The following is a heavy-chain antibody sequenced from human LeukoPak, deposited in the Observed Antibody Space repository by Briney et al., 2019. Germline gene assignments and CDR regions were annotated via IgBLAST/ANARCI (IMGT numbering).Heavy chain of an antibody. V-gene: IGHV3-30*02. D-gene: IGHD3-10*01. J-gene: IGHJ4*02. Sequence: GGSLRLSCAASGFTFSSYGMHWVRQAPGKGLEWVAFIRYDGSNKYYADSMKGRFTISRDNSKNTLYLQMNSLRAEDTAVYYCAKDGGLTMVRELDYWGQETLVTVSS. CDR3: AKDGGLTMVRELDY. CDR2: IRYDGSNK. CDR1: GFTFSSYG.